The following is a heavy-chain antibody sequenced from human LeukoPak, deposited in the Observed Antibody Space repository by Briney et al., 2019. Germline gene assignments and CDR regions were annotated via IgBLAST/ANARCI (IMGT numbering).Heavy chain of an antibody. D-gene: IGHD1-14*01. CDR3: AKRNDLFDY. J-gene: IGHJ4*02. V-gene: IGHV3-23*01. CDR2: ISGSGGNT. CDR1: GFTFSNYA. Sequence: GGSLRLSCAASGFTFSNYAMSWVRQAPGKGLEWVSGISGSGGNTDYADSVKGRFTISRDNSKNTPYLQMNSLRAEDTAVYYCAKRNDLFDYWGQGTLVTVSS.